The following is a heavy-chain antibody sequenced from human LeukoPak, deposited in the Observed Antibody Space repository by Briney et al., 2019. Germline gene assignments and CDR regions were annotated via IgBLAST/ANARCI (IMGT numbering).Heavy chain of an antibody. J-gene: IGHJ4*02. Sequence: SETLSLTCAVYGGSFSGYYWSWIRQPPGKGLEWIGEINHSGSTNYNPSLKSRVTISVDTSKNQFSLKLSSVTAADTAVYYCAREGGWSSTSRWVDYWGQGTLVTVSS. CDR3: AREGGWSSTSRWVDY. V-gene: IGHV4-34*01. D-gene: IGHD2-2*01. CDR1: GGSFSGYY. CDR2: INHSGST.